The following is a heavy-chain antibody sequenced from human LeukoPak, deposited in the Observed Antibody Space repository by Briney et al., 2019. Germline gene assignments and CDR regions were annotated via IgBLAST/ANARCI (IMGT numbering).Heavy chain of an antibody. CDR3: ARAAQRYSSSWYVASRRHNWFDP. J-gene: IGHJ5*02. CDR2: INPHSGDT. D-gene: IGHD6-13*01. Sequence: ASVKVSCKASGYTFTGYYIHWVRQAPGQGLEWVGWINPHSGDTNYAQNFQGRVTMTRDTSISTAYLELSRLRSDDTAVYYCARAAQRYSSSWYVASRRHNWFDPWGQGTLVTVSS. CDR1: GYTFTGYY. V-gene: IGHV1-2*02.